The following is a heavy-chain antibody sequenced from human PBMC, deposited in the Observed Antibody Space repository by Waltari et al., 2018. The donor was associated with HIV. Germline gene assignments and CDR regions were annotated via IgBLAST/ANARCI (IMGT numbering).Heavy chain of an antibody. J-gene: IGHJ6*02. V-gene: IGHV5-51*01. CDR3: ARHGVVDGNDSYGMDV. CDR2: IYPGDSDT. Sequence: EVQLVQSGAEVKTPGESLKISCKGYGYNFDKYWIGWVRQMPGKGLEWMGIIYPGDSDTRYSPSFQGQVTFSADKSITTAYLQWSNLKASDTAMYYCARHGVVDGNDSYGMDVWGQGTTVTVSS. CDR1: GYNFDKYW. D-gene: IGHD2-15*01.